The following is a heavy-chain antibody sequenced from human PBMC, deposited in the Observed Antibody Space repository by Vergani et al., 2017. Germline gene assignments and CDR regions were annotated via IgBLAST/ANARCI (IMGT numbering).Heavy chain of an antibody. CDR1: GGTFSSYT. J-gene: IGHJ6*03. CDR3: ARGSQPSYSSWDYYYYMDV. V-gene: IGHV1-69*02. D-gene: IGHD6-6*01. Sequence: QVQLVQSGAEVKKPGSSVKVSCKASGGTFSSYTISWVRQAPGQGLEWMGRIIPILGIANYAQKFQGRVTITADKSTSTAYMELSSLRSEDTAVYYCARGSQPSYSSWDYYYYMDVWGQGTMVTVSS. CDR2: IIPILGIA.